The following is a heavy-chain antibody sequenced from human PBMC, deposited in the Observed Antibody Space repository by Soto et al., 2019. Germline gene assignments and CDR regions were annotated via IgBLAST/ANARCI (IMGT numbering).Heavy chain of an antibody. CDR1: GGSISSSGHY. CDR2: IYYSGRT. V-gene: IGHV4-39*01. CDR3: ATTSYYYYYMDV. Sequence: QLQLQESGPGLVKASETLSLTCPVSGGSISSSGHYWAGIRQPPWQGLEWIASIYYSGRTYYNQYLKSRVTIVVDTSKNQLSLTLSSVTAADTAVYYCATTSYYYYYMDVWGNGTTVTVSS. J-gene: IGHJ6*03.